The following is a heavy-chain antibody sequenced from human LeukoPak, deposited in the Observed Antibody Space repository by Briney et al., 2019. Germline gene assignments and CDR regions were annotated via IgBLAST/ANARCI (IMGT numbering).Heavy chain of an antibody. V-gene: IGHV1-18*01. CDR3: ARYVPVAAAGTLFDY. Sequence: GASVKVSCKASGYTFTSYGISWVRQAPGQGLEWMGWISAYNGNTNYAQKLQGRVTMTTDTSTSTACMELRSLRSDDTAVYYCARYVPVAAAGTLFDYWGQGTLVTVSS. D-gene: IGHD6-13*01. CDR1: GYTFTSYG. CDR2: ISAYNGNT. J-gene: IGHJ4*02.